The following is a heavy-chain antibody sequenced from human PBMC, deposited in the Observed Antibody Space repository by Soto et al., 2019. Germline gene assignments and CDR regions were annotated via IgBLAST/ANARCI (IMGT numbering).Heavy chain of an antibody. Sequence: QVQLVQSGAGMKKPGSSVKVSCKASGGTFSRYAISWVRQAPGQGLEWMGGIIPIFGTPKYAQKFQGRVTITADESTSTTYMELSSLRPEDTAIYYCASAAAGYWYFDLCGRGTLVTVSS. V-gene: IGHV1-69*01. CDR1: GGTFSRYA. CDR3: ASAAAGYWYFDL. J-gene: IGHJ2*01. D-gene: IGHD6-13*01. CDR2: IIPIFGTP.